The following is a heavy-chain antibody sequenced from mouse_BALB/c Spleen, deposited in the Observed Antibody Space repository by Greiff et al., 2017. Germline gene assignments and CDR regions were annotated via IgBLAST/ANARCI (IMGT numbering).Heavy chain of an antibody. Sequence: EVKLQESGPGLVKPSQSLSLTCTVTGYSITSDYAWNWIRQFPGNKLEWMGYISYSGSTSYNPSLKSRISITRDTSKNQFFLQLNSVTTEDTATYYCARRGAYYGNYYDYWGQGTTLTVSS. CDR3: ARRGAYYGNYYDY. CDR2: ISYSGST. V-gene: IGHV3-2*02. D-gene: IGHD2-10*01. J-gene: IGHJ2*01. CDR1: GYSITSDYA.